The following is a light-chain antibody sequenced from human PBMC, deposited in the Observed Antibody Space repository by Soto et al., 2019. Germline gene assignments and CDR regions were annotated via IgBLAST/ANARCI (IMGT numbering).Light chain of an antibody. CDR1: SSHIGSSNF. CDR2: EVN. Sequence: QSALPQPASVSGSPGQSITISCTGTSSHIGSSNFVSWYQQHPGKAPKLIIYEVNNRPSGVSDRFSGSKSGNTASLTISGLRAEDEADYYCSSHTITNTGLFGTGTKVTVL. CDR3: SSHTITNTGL. V-gene: IGLV2-14*01. J-gene: IGLJ1*01.